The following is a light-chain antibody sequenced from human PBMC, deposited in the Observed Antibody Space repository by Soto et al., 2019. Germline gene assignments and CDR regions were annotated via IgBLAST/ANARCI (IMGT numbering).Light chain of an antibody. V-gene: IGKV3D-15*01. CDR1: QSVDSN. CDR3: QQYSIWRT. Sequence: EIVMTQSPGTLSVSTGEGATLSRRASQSVDSNLAWYQQKPGQAPRLLIYGASTRATGIPDRFRGSGSGTEFTLTISSLQSEDFAVYYCQQYSIWRTFGQGTKVDIK. J-gene: IGKJ1*01. CDR2: GAS.